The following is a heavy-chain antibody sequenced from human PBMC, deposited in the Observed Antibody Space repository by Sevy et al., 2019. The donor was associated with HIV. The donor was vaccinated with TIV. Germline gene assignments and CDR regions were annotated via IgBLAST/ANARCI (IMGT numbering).Heavy chain of an antibody. CDR3: ARGRGVSGAVAINWFDP. D-gene: IGHD3-3*01. CDR2: IYSGGST. V-gene: IGHV3-53*01. CDR1: GFTVSSSY. Sequence: GGSLRLSCAASGFTVSSSYMTWVRQPPGKGLEWVSVIYSGGSTYYEDSVKGRFPISRDNTKNTQYLQMNNLRADDTAVYYCARGRGVSGAVAINWFDPWGQGALVTVSS. J-gene: IGHJ5*02.